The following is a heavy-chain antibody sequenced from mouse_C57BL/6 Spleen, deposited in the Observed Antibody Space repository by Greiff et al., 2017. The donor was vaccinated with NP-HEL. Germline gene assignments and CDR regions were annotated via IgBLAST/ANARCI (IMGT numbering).Heavy chain of an antibody. J-gene: IGHJ2*01. CDR2: IDPENGDT. CDR1: GFNIKDDY. V-gene: IGHV14-4*01. D-gene: IGHD1-1*01. CDR3: TSITTPYYFDY. Sequence: VQLQQSGAELVRPGASVKLSCTASGFNIKDDYMHWVKQRPEQGLEWIGWIDPENGDTEYASKFQGKATITADTSSNTAYLQLSSLTSEDTAVYYCTSITTPYYFDYWGQGTTLTVSS.